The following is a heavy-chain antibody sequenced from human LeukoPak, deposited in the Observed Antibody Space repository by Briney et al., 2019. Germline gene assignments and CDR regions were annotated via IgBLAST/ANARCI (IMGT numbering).Heavy chain of an antibody. CDR1: GFTFSSYA. CDR2: ISGSGGRT. CDR3: AKGADYGIVGATTFDY. Sequence: GGSLRLSCAASGFTFSSYAMSWVRQAPGKGLEWVSAISGSGGRTYYADSLKGRFTISRDNSKNTLYLQMNSLRAEDTAVYYCAKGADYGIVGATTFDYWGQGTLVTVSS. J-gene: IGHJ4*02. V-gene: IGHV3-23*01. D-gene: IGHD1-26*01.